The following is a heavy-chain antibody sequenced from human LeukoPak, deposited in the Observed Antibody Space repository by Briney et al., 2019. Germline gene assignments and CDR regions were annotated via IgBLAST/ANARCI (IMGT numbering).Heavy chain of an antibody. Sequence: PGRSLRLSCAASGFTSSSYAMHWVRQAPGEGREWVAVISYDGSNKYYADSVKGRFTISRDNSKNTLYLQMNSLRAEDTAVYYCARVRGARPGYWGQGNLVTVSS. D-gene: IGHD3-22*01. V-gene: IGHV3-30-3*01. CDR1: GFTSSSYA. J-gene: IGHJ4*02. CDR3: ARVRGARPGY. CDR2: ISYDGSNK.